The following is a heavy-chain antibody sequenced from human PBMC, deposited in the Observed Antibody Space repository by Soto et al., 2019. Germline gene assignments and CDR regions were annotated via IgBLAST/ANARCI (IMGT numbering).Heavy chain of an antibody. J-gene: IGHJ3*02. CDR2: IYYSGST. CDR3: ASSLRRDAFDI. D-gene: IGHD3-16*01. CDR1: GGSVSSGSYY. Sequence: KPSETLSLTCTVSGGSVSSGSYYWSWIRQPPGKGLEWIGYIYYSGSTNYNPSLKSRVTISVDTSKNQFSLKLSSVTAADTAVYYCASSLRRDAFDIWGQGTIVTVSS. V-gene: IGHV4-61*01.